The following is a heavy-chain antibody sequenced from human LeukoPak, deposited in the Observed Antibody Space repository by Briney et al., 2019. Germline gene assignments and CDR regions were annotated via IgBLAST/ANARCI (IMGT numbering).Heavy chain of an antibody. J-gene: IGHJ4*02. CDR3: ARVGFSGRYEGYYFDY. CDR2: ISSNGGST. V-gene: IGHV3-64*01. D-gene: IGHD6-19*01. CDR1: GFTFSNYA. Sequence: GGSLRLSCAASGFTFSNYAMHWIRQAPGKGLEYVSAISSNGGSTYYANSVKGRFAISRDNSKNTLYLQMGSLRAEDMAVYYCARVGFSGRYEGYYFDYWGQGTLVTVSS.